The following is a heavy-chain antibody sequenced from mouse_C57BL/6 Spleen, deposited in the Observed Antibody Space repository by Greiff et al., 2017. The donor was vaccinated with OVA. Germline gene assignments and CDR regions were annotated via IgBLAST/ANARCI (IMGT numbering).Heavy chain of an antibody. CDR3: ARVWGAMDY. V-gene: IGHV3-6*01. CDR2: ISYDGSN. Sequence: ESGPGLVKPSQSLSLTCSVTGYSITSGYYWNWIRQFPGNKLEWMGYISYDGSNNYNPSLKNRISITRDTSKNQFFLKLNSVTTEDTATYYCARVWGAMDYWGQGTSVTVSS. D-gene: IGHD4-1*01. J-gene: IGHJ4*01. CDR1: GYSITSGYY.